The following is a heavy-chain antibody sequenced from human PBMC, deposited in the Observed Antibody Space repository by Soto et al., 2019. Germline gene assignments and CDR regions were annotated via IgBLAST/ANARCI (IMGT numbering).Heavy chain of an antibody. CDR2: INGGNGKS. V-gene: IGHV1-3*01. CDR3: ARGGGATFTHYYYYMDV. Sequence: QVQLVQSGAEVKKPVASVKVSCEASGYTFSTYEMHWVRQAPGQRPEWMGWINGGNGKSKYSETLQGRVTFTRDTSASTAYLEFTSLRSEATAVYYWARGGGATFTHYYYYMDVWGTGTTVTVSS. D-gene: IGHD1-26*01. CDR1: GYTFSTYE. J-gene: IGHJ6*03.